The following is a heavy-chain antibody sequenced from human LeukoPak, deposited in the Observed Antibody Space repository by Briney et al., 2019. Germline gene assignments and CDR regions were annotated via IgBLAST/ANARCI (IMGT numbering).Heavy chain of an antibody. CDR1: GFTFSSYT. Sequence: GGSLRLSCAASGFTFSSYTMNWVRQAPGKGLEWVAFIRYDGSNKYYADSVKGRFTISRDNSKNTMYVQMNSLRAEDTAMYYCAKDPREYMVRGVMPHYWGQGTLVTVSS. V-gene: IGHV3-30*02. CDR3: AKDPREYMVRGVMPHY. D-gene: IGHD3-10*01. CDR2: IRYDGSNK. J-gene: IGHJ4*02.